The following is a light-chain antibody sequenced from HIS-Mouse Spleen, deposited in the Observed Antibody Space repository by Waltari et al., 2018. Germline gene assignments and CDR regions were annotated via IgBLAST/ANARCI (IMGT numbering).Light chain of an antibody. CDR2: DAS. V-gene: IGKV3-11*01. CDR3: QQRSNWPPT. Sequence: EIVLTQSPATLSLSPGERATLTCRASQSVSSYLAWYQQKPGQAPRLLIYDASNRATGIPARFSGSGYGTDFTLTISSLEPEDFAVYYCQQRSNWPPTFGGGTK. CDR1: QSVSSY. J-gene: IGKJ4*01.